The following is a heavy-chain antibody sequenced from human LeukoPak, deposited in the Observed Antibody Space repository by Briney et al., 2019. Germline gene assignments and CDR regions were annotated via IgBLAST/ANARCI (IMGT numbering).Heavy chain of an antibody. J-gene: IGHJ4*02. CDR2: MNPNSGNT. D-gene: IGHD3-10*01. CDR1: GYTFTSYD. CDR3: ARDPLWFGTKFDY. Sequence: EASVKVSCTASGYTFTSYDINWVRQATGQGLEWMGWMNPNSGNTGYAQKFQGRVTVTRNTSISTAYMELSSLRSEDTAVYYCARDPLWFGTKFDYWGQGTLVTVSS. V-gene: IGHV1-8*01.